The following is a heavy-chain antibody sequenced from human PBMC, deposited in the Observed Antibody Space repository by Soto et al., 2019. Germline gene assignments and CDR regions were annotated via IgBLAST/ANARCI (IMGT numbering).Heavy chain of an antibody. CDR2: IYSGGRT. CDR1: GFTVSSNY. Sequence: EVQLVETGGGLIQPGGSLRLSCAASGFTVSSNYMSWVRQAPGKGLEWVSVIYSGGRTYYADSVKGRFTISRDNSKNTLYLPMNSLGAEDTAVYYCASTTVTRYFDIWGRGPLVTVFS. D-gene: IGHD4-17*01. V-gene: IGHV3-53*02. CDR3: ASTTVTRYFDI. J-gene: IGHJ2*01.